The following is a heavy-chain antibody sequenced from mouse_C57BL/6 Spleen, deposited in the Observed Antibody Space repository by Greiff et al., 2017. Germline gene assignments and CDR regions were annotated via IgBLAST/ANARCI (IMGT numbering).Heavy chain of an antibody. Sequence: VQLHQSGAELVRPGASVTLSCKASGYTFTDYEMHWVKQTPVHGLEWIGAVDPETGGTAYNQKFKGKAILTADKSSSTAYIELRSLTSGDSAVYYCKRGGGFAYWSQGTLVTVSA. J-gene: IGHJ3*01. CDR2: VDPETGGT. CDR1: GYTFTDYE. CDR3: KRGGGFAY. V-gene: IGHV1-15*01.